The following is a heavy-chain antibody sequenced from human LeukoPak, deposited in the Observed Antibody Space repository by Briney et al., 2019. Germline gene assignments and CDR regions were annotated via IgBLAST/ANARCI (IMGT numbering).Heavy chain of an antibody. CDR3: ARDRASFENRVSYYYGLDD. CDR2: INPRDRST. D-gene: IGHD2/OR15-2a*01. CDR1: EYTFVNHF. Sequence: GASVKLSCTASEYTFVNHFIHWVRQAPGQGLEWMGTINPRDRSTSYAEKFKGRVTMTSDTSTSTVYIDLSNLRSEDTAVHYCARDRASFENRVSYYYGLDDWGKGTTVTVYS. V-gene: IGHV1-46*01. J-gene: IGHJ6*04.